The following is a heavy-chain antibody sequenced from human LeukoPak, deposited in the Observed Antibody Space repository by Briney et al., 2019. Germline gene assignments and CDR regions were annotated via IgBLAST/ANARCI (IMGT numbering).Heavy chain of an antibody. CDR1: GGSFSGYH. J-gene: IGHJ5*02. CDR3: ASHRSSWYGGGWFDP. CDR2: INQSGST. D-gene: IGHD6-13*01. Sequence: SETLSLTCAVYGGSFSGYHWSWLRQPPGKGLEWLGEINQSGSTNYNPSFKSLRTISVDTSKNQFSLKLSSVTAADTAVYYCASHRSSWYGGGWFDPWGQGTLVTVSS. V-gene: IGHV4-34*01.